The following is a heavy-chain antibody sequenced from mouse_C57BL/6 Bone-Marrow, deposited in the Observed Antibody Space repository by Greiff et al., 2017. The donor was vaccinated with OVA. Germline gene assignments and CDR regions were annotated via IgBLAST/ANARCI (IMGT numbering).Heavy chain of an antibody. CDR1: GFTFSDYY. CDR3: AIYSYYDYAMEY. J-gene: IGHJ4*01. V-gene: IGHV5-12*01. Sequence: EVQRVESGGGLVQPGGSLKLSCAASGFTFSDYYMYWVRQTPEKRLEWVAYISNGGGSTYYPDTVKGRFTISIDNAKNTLYLQMSRLKSEDTAMYYCAIYSYYDYAMEYCGQGTSVTVAS. CDR2: ISNGGGST. D-gene: IGHD2-12*01.